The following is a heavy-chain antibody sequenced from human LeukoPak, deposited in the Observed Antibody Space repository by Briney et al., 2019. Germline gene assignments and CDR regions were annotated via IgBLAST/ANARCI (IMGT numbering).Heavy chain of an antibody. CDR1: GGSISSGSYY. V-gene: IGHV4-39*02. CDR2: IYYSGST. Sequence: SETLSLTCTVSGGSISSGSYYWGWIRQPPGKGLEWIGSIYYSGSTYYNPSLKSRVTISVDTSKNQCSLKLSSVTAADTAVYYCARDSSSSLGIDYWGQGTLVTVSS. J-gene: IGHJ4*02. CDR3: ARDSSSSLGIDY. D-gene: IGHD6-13*01.